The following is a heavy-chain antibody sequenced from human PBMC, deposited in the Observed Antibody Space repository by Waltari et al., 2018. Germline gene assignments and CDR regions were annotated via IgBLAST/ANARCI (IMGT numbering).Heavy chain of an antibody. D-gene: IGHD6-19*01. CDR3: ARQGIAVAGIFWYFDL. CDR2: MNPNSGNT. Sequence: QVQLVQSGAEVKKPGASVKVSCKASGYTFTSYDIKWVRQATGQGLEWMGWMNPNSGNTGYAQKFQGRVTITRNTSISTAYMELSSLRSEDTAVYYCARQGIAVAGIFWYFDLWGRGTLVTVSS. V-gene: IGHV1-8*03. CDR1: GYTFTSYD. J-gene: IGHJ2*01.